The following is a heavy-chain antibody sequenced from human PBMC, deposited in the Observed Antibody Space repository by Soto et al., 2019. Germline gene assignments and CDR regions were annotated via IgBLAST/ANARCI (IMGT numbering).Heavy chain of an antibody. D-gene: IGHD3-10*01. Sequence: PSETLSLTCTVSGGSISSSSYYWGWIRQPPGKGLEWIGYIYYSGSTNYSPSLKSRVTISVDTSKNQFSLKLSSVTAADTAVYYCARQGIGVLHGIVDVWGQGTTVTVSS. CDR1: GGSISSSSYY. CDR2: IYYSGST. V-gene: IGHV4-61*05. CDR3: ARQGIGVLHGIVDV. J-gene: IGHJ6*02.